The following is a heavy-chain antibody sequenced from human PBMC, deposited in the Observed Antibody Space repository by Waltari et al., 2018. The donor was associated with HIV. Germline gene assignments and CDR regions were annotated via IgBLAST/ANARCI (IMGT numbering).Heavy chain of an antibody. CDR1: GFTFSSYT. D-gene: IGHD1-26*01. V-gene: IGHV3-30*01. J-gene: IGHJ3*01. Sequence: QVQLVESGGGVVQPGRSLRLSCAASGFTFSSYTIHWVRQAPGRGVEWVEVISNDGNNKYYAESVKGRFTISRDNSKNTLYLQMNSLRVEDTALYYCAREGEGTWEWHAFDVWGLETMVTVSS. CDR3: AREGEGTWEWHAFDV. CDR2: ISNDGNNK.